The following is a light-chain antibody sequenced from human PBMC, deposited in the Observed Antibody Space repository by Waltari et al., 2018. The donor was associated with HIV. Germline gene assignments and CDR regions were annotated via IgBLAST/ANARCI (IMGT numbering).Light chain of an antibody. CDR3: QQLNSYPIT. CDR2: AAS. V-gene: IGKV1-9*01. Sequence: DIQLTQSPSFLSASVGDRVTITCRASQGISSYLAWYQQKPGKAPKPLIYAASALQSGVPSRFSGSGSGTVFTLTISSLQPEDFATYYCQQLNSYPITFGQGTRLEIK. CDR1: QGISSY. J-gene: IGKJ5*01.